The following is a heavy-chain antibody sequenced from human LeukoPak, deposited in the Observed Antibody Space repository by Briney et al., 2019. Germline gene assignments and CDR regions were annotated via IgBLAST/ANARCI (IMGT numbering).Heavy chain of an antibody. CDR3: ARDGSFWRGYPYYFDY. D-gene: IGHD3-3*01. CDR2: ISSSGSTI. CDR1: GFTFSSYE. Sequence: GGSLRLSCAASGFTFSSYEMIWVRQAPGKGLEWVSYISSSGSTIYYADSVKGRFTISRDNSRNTLYLQMNSLRAEDTAVYYCARDGSFWRGYPYYFDYWGQGTLVTVSS. J-gene: IGHJ4*02. V-gene: IGHV3-48*03.